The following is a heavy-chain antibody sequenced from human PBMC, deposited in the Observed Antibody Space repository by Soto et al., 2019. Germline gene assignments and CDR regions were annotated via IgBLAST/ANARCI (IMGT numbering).Heavy chain of an antibody. J-gene: IGHJ6*02. V-gene: IGHV1-69*11. CDR3: ARVEAGAYYEDYYGMDV. CDR2: IIPVLGTA. Sequence: QVQLVQSGAEVKKPGSSVKVSCKASGATFTNYAISWVRQAPGQGLECMGGIIPVLGTANYAQKFQGRVTITADESTRTAYMALRSLRSADTAVYFCARVEAGAYYEDYYGMDVWGQGTTVTVSS. CDR1: GATFTNYA. D-gene: IGHD3-3*01.